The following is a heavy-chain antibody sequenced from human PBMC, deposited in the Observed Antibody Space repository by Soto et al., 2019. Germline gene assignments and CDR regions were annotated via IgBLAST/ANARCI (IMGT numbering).Heavy chain of an antibody. V-gene: IGHV4-34*01. CDR1: GGSFSGYY. Sequence: SETLSLTCAVYGGSFSGYYVSWIRQPPGKGLEWIGEINHSGSTNYNPSLKSRVTISVDTSKNQFSLKLSSVTAADTAVYYCASVPRTIFGVVTELYYFDYWGQGTLVTVSS. J-gene: IGHJ4*02. CDR3: ASVPRTIFGVVTELYYFDY. CDR2: INHSGST. D-gene: IGHD3-3*01.